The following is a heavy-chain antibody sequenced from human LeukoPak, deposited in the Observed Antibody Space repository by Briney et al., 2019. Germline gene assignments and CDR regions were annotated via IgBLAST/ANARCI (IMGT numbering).Heavy chain of an antibody. V-gene: IGHV4-39*01. Sequence: SETLSLTCTVSGGSISSSSYYWGWIRQPPGKGLEWIGSIYYSGSTYYNPSLKSRVTISADTSKNQFSLKLSSVTAADTAVYYCARHPVVVTAIGAFDIWGQGTMVTVSS. CDR3: ARHPVVVTAIGAFDI. CDR2: IYYSGST. D-gene: IGHD2-21*02. J-gene: IGHJ3*02. CDR1: GGSISSSSYY.